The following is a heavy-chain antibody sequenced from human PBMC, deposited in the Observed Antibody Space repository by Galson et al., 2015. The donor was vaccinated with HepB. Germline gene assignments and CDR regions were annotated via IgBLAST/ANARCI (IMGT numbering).Heavy chain of an antibody. CDR1: GFTFSSYW. V-gene: IGHV3-7*03. D-gene: IGHD2-8*01. J-gene: IGHJ3*02. CDR3: ARERGDVLGAFDI. Sequence: SLRLSCAASGFTFSSYWMSWVRQAPGKGLEWVANIKQDGSEKYYVDSVKGRFTISRDNAKNSLYLQMNSLRAEDTAVYYCARERGDVLGAFDIWAQGTMVTVSS. CDR2: IKQDGSEK.